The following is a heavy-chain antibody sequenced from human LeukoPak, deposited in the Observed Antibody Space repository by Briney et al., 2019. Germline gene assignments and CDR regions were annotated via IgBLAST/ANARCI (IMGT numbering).Heavy chain of an antibody. D-gene: IGHD4-17*01. V-gene: IGHV4-39*01. Sequence: SETLSLTCTVSGGSISSNTDYWGWIRQPPGKGLERIGSIHFSGRTYYNPSLKSRVTVSVDTSKNLFSLNLSSVTAADTAVYYCARTWTTVTYYFDYWGQGTLVTVSS. J-gene: IGHJ4*02. CDR3: ARTWTTVTYYFDY. CDR1: GGSISSNTDY. CDR2: IHFSGRT.